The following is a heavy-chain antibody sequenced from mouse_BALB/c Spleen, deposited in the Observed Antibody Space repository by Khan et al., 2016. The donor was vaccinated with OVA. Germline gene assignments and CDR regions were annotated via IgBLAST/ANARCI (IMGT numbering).Heavy chain of an antibody. CDR2: IYPGSDNT. V-gene: IGHV1-77*01. J-gene: IGHJ3*01. CDR1: GYIFTDYN. Sequence: QVQLQQSGAELARPGASVKLSCKASGYIFTDYNINWMRQRTGQGLEWIGEIYPGSDNTYYNERFKGKATLTVDKSSSTAYMHLSSLTSEDSAVYFCTREWAAWFPYWGQGTL. CDR3: TREWAAWFPY.